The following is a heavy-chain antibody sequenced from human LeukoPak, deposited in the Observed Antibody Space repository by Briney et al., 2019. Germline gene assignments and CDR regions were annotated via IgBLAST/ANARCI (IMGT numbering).Heavy chain of an antibody. CDR3: ARGMLYYDILTGYRDYYMDV. CDR2: INHGGSS. D-gene: IGHD3-9*01. J-gene: IGHJ6*03. Sequence: PSETLSLTCAVYGGSFSGYYWSWIRQPPGKGLEWIGEINHGGSSNYNSSLKSRVSISVDTSKNQFSLKLSSVTAADTAVYYCARGMLYYDILTGYRDYYMDVWGKGTTVTISS. CDR1: GGSFSGYY. V-gene: IGHV4-34*01.